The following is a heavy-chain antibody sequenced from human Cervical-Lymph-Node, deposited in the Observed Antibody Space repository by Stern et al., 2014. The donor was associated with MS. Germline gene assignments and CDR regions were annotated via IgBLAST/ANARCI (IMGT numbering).Heavy chain of an antibody. CDR1: YDSVSNFY. J-gene: IGHJ4*02. CDR2: CLHSETT. Sequence: VQLQESGPGLVKPSETLSLTCTVSYDSVSNFYWSWIRQPPGKRLDWIGYCLHSETTNYNPSIKSRVTMSVDTSKNQFSLRLSSVTAADTAVYYCARKGSYSDYWGQGTLVTVSS. CDR3: ARKGSYSDY. D-gene: IGHD2-21*01. V-gene: IGHV4-59*02.